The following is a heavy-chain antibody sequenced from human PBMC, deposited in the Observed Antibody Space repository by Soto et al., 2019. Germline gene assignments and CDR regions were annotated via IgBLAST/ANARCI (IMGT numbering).Heavy chain of an antibody. CDR1: GFTFSNAW. V-gene: IGHV3-15*07. D-gene: IGHD4-17*01. CDR2: IKSKTDGGTT. Sequence: GGSLRLSCAASGFTFSNAWMNWVRQAPGKGLEWVGRIKSKTDGGTTDNTAPVKGRFTISRENAKNTMYLQMNSLKTEDPAVYYCSAQGATTVTTTGEMDYYYYYGMDVWGQGTTVTVSS. J-gene: IGHJ6*02. CDR3: SAQGATTVTTTGEMDYYYYYGMDV.